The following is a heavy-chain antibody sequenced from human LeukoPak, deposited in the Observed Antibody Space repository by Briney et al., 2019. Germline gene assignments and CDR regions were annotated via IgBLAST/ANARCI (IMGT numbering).Heavy chain of an antibody. CDR1: GGSISSYY. D-gene: IGHD3-10*01. J-gene: IGHJ3*02. CDR2: IYYSGST. Sequence: KPSETLSLTCTVSGGSISSYYWSWFRQPPGKGLEWIGYIYYSGSTNYNPSLKSRVTISVDTSKNQFSLKLSSVTAADTAVYYCARRRITMVRGVISYAFDIWGQGTMVTVSS. CDR3: ARRRITMVRGVISYAFDI. V-gene: IGHV4-59*01.